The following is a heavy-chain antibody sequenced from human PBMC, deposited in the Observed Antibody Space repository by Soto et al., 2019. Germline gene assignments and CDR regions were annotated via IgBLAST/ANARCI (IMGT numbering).Heavy chain of an antibody. CDR1: XGSISSSY. D-gene: IGHD2-15*01. CDR3: ARDKYCSGGSCRKNWFDP. Sequence: TLSLTCTVSXGSISSSYWSWIRQPPGKGLEWLAYIYDDGSANYNPSLKSRATISLDMSKNQFSLKLTSVTAADTAVYYCARDKYCSGGSCRKNWFDPWGQGTLVTVSS. V-gene: IGHV4-59*01. J-gene: IGHJ5*02. CDR2: IYDDGSA.